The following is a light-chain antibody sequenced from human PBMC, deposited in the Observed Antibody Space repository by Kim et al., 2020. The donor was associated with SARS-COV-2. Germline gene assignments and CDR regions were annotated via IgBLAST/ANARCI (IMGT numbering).Light chain of an antibody. J-gene: IGLJ3*02. V-gene: IGLV8-61*01. CDR3: ALQIGSTSWV. Sequence: QTVVTQEPSFSVSPGGTVTLTCGLNSGSVSTEFSPSWYQQTPGQPPRTLIYNTNSRSSGVPDRFSGSILGSKAALTITGAQADDESNYYCALQIGSTSWVFGGGTQLTVL. CDR2: NTN. CDR1: SGSVSTEFS.